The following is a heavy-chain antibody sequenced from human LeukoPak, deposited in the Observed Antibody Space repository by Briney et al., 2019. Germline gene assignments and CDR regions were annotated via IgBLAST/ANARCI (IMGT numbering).Heavy chain of an antibody. CDR3: ARDGCSTTSCYAD. CDR2: IYSGGTT. CDR1: GFTVSNNY. J-gene: IGHJ4*02. D-gene: IGHD2-2*01. V-gene: IGHV3-53*01. Sequence: GGSLRLSCAASGFTVSNNYMSWVRQAPGKGLEWVSVIYSGGTTYYTDSVKGRFTISRDKFKNSLYLQMNSLRAEDTAVYYCARDGCSTTSCYADWGQGTLVTVSS.